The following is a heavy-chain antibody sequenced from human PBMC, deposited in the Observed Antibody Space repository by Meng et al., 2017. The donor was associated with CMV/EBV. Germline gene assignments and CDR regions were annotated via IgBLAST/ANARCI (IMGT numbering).Heavy chain of an antibody. D-gene: IGHD3-3*01. CDR1: GFTFSSYS. J-gene: IGHJ6*02. CDR3: ARGDPVLRFLEWLPRYYGMDV. V-gene: IGHV3-21*01. CDR2: ISSSSSYI. Sequence: GESLKISCAASGFTFSSYSMNWVRQAPGKGLEWVSSISSSSSYIYYADSVKGRFTISRVNAKNSLYLQMNSLRAEDTAVYYCARGDPVLRFLEWLPRYYGMDVWGQGTTVTVSS.